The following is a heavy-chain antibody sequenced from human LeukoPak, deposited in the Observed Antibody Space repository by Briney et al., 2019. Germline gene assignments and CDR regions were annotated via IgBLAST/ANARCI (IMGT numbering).Heavy chain of an antibody. V-gene: IGHV3-74*01. CDR2: INNDGGST. CDR3: TRVDYYYNGMDV. J-gene: IGHJ6*02. Sequence: GSLRLSCAASGFAFSSYWMHWVRHVPEKGLVWVSHINNDGGSTSYADPVKGRFTISRDNAKNTLFLQMNSLRAEDTGVYYCTRVDYYYNGMDVWGQGTTVTVSS. CDR1: GFAFSSYW.